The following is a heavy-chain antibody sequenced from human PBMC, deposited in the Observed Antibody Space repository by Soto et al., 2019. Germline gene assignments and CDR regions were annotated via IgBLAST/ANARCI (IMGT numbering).Heavy chain of an antibody. CDR3: ARLYGDYACDF. Sequence: QVQLVPSGAEVKKPGASVKVSCKASGYPFTNYGISWVLQAPGQGLEWMGWLSAYNGDTNYAQNLQGRVTMNTDTSTSTAEVERRVLRSGDTAGYYGARLYGDYACDFWGQGTLVTVSS. D-gene: IGHD4-17*01. J-gene: IGHJ4*02. CDR1: GYPFTNYG. V-gene: IGHV1-18*01. CDR2: LSAYNGDT.